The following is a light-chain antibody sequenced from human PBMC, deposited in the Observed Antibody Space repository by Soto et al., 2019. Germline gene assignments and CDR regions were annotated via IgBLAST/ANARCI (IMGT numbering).Light chain of an antibody. CDR1: QDIRNF. CDR3: QQYDILPT. J-gene: IGKJ2*01. V-gene: IGKV1-33*01. CDR2: DAS. Sequence: DIQMTQSPSFLSASVGDRVTFTYQASQDIRNFLNWYQQKPGKAPKLVIYDASNLETGVPSRFSGSGSGTHFTFTISSLQPEDIATYNCQQYDILPTFGQGTKLEIK.